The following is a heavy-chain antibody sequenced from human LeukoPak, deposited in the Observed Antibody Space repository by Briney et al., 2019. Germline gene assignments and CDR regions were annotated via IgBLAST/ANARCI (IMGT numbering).Heavy chain of an antibody. CDR2: ISHSGST. Sequence: SETLSLTCAVYGGSFSGYYWSWIRQPPGKGLEWIGEISHSGSTNYNPSLKSRVTISVDTSKNQFSLKLSSVTAADTAVYYCARVVGSRRWYFDLWGRGTLVTVSS. CDR3: ARVVGSRRWYFDL. J-gene: IGHJ2*01. V-gene: IGHV4-34*01. CDR1: GGSFSGYY. D-gene: IGHD2-21*01.